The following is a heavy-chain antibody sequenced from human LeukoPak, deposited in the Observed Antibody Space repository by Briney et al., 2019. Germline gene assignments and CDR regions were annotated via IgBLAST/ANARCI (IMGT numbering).Heavy chain of an antibody. D-gene: IGHD3-22*01. CDR2: INPSGGST. CDR3: ARNYYDSSGYYYYYYYYYMDV. J-gene: IGHJ6*03. CDR1: GYTFTSYD. V-gene: IGHV1-46*01. Sequence: GASVKVSCKASGYTFTSYDINWVRQAPGQGLEWMGIINPSGGSTSYAQKFQGRVTMTRDMSTSTVYMELSSLRSEDTAVYYCARNYYDSSGYYYYYYYYYMDVWGKGTTVTVSS.